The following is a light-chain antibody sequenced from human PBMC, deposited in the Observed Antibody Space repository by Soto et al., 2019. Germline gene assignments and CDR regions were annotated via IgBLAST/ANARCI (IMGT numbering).Light chain of an antibody. CDR2: GAS. CDR3: QRYGSSPPFT. J-gene: IGKJ2*01. Sequence: EIVLTQSPGTLSLSPGERATLSCRASQRVSSSYLAWYQQKPGQAPRLLIYGASSRATGIPDRFSGSGSGTDFTLTISRLEPEDFAVYFCQRYGSSPPFTFGQGTKWIS. V-gene: IGKV3-20*01. CDR1: QRVSSSY.